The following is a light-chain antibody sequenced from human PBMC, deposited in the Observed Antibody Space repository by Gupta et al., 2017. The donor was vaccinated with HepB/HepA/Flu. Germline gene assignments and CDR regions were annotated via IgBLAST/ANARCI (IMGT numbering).Light chain of an antibody. V-gene: IGKV1-5*03. CDR1: QTISSS. Sequence: IQMTQSPSTLSASVGDTVTITCRASQTISSSLARYQPKPGKAPQLLIYKASTRNSGVPSRFSCTGSGTNFTLTIMSRQADDFAKCNGQENGDLRTLGEGTKVEIK. CDR2: KAS. CDR3: QENGDLRT. J-gene: IGKJ4*02.